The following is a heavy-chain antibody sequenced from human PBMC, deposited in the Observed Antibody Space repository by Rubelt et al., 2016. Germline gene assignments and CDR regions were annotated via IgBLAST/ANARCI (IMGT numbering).Heavy chain of an antibody. CDR1: GDSINTFY. Sequence: QVQLQESGPGLVKPSETLSLTCTVSGDSINTFYWSWIRQPPGKGLEWIGYVFYTGSANYNPSLKSRVTISVDTSRNPFSLKLGSVRAAEPAGYYSASNTRYSNWHGMNAWGQGTTVIVSS. J-gene: IGHJ6*02. CDR2: VFYTGSA. V-gene: IGHV4-59*12. CDR3: ASNTRYSNWHGMNA. D-gene: IGHD6-13*01.